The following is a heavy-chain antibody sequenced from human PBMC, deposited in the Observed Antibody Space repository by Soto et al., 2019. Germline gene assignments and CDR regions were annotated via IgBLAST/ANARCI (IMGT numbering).Heavy chain of an antibody. CDR2: ISYNGEAT. D-gene: IGHD2-15*01. V-gene: IGHV3-64D*06. CDR3: VKKRKASIVNFDN. J-gene: IGHJ4*02. Sequence: GGSLRLSCSASGFTFSGYSMLWARQAPGKGLEYVSAISYNGEATHYADSVKGRFTVSRDNSKNTLYLQMSSLKPEDTAVYYCVKKRKASIVNFDNWGRGTLVAVSS. CDR1: GFTFSGYS.